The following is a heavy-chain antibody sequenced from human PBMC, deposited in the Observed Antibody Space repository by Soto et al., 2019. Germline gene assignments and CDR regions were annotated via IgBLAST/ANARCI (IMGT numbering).Heavy chain of an antibody. Sequence: GGSLRLSGAASGFTFRSYAMHWVRQARGKGLVWVGVISYDGSNKYYADSVKGRFTISRDNSKNTLYLQMNSLRAEDTAVYYCARDIVYSSSWYSIQVYYYYYGMDVWGQGTTVTGSS. CDR1: GFTFRSYA. CDR2: ISYDGSNK. D-gene: IGHD6-13*01. J-gene: IGHJ6*02. V-gene: IGHV3-30-3*01. CDR3: ARDIVYSSSWYSIQVYYYYYGMDV.